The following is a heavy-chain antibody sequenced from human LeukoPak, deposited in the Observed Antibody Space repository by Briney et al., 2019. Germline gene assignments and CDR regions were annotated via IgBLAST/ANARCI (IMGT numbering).Heavy chain of an antibody. V-gene: IGHV3-30*02. CDR2: IRYDGGNT. CDR3: AKGGSGIAAAEI. D-gene: IGHD6-13*01. J-gene: IGHJ4*02. Sequence: GGSLRLSCAASGFTFDDYAMQWVRQAPGMGLEWVAFIRYDGGNTYYADSVKGRFTISRDNAKNSLCLQMNSLRAEDTAVYYCAKGGSGIAAAEIWGQGTLVTVSS. CDR1: GFTFDDYA.